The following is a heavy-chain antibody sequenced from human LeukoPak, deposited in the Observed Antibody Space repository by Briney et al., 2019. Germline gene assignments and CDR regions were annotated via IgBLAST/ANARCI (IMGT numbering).Heavy chain of an antibody. J-gene: IGHJ6*02. V-gene: IGHV1-69*13. CDR1: GGTVSSYA. CDR2: IIPIFGTA. Sequence: SVTVSSKASGGTVSSYAISWVRQAPGQGLEWMGGIIPIFGTANYAQKFQGRVTITADESTSTAYMELSSLRSEDTAVYYCARGVVPYYYGMDVWGQGTTVTVSS. CDR3: ARGVVPYYYGMDV. D-gene: IGHD2-2*01.